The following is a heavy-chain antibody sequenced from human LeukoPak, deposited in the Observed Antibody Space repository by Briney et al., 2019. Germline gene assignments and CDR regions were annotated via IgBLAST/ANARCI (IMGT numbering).Heavy chain of an antibody. CDR3: ASEGSRGYSYGN. CDR2: LNPNSGGT. Sequence: ASVKVSCKPSRYTFIGYYMHWGRQAPGRGGQGMGWLNPNSGGTHYAQKSQSRGTMTRDTSISTAYMELSRLRHADTAAYYCASEGSRGYSYGNWGQGTLVTVSS. CDR1: RYTFIGYY. D-gene: IGHD5-18*01. J-gene: IGHJ4*02. V-gene: IGHV1-2*02.